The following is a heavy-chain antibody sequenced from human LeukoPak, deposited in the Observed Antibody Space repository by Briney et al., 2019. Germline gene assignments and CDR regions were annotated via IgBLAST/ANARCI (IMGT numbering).Heavy chain of an antibody. V-gene: IGHV6-1*01. J-gene: IGHJ3*02. Sequence: SQTLSLTCAISGDSVSSNSSWNWLRQSPSRGLEWLGRTYYRSKWYNDYVVSVKSRKNINPDTSKNQFSLQLNSVTPEDTAVYYCARGGQGDGYSADEAFDIWGQGTMVTVS. CDR3: ARGGQGDGYSADEAFDI. D-gene: IGHD5-18*01. CDR2: TYYRSKWYN. CDR1: GDSVSSNSS.